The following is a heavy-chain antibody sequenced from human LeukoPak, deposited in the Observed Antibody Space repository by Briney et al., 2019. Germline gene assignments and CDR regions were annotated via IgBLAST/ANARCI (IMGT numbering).Heavy chain of an antibody. CDR1: GFTFSSDG. Sequence: GGSLRLSCVASGFTFSSDGMSWVRQAPGKGLEWVSALSGSGTSTFYADSVKGRFTISRDNSKNTLYLQMNSLRAEDTAVYYCAKGRAVEVVAALNYWGQGTEVTVSS. D-gene: IGHD2-15*01. CDR3: AKGRAVEVVAALNY. J-gene: IGHJ4*02. V-gene: IGHV3-23*01. CDR2: LSGSGTST.